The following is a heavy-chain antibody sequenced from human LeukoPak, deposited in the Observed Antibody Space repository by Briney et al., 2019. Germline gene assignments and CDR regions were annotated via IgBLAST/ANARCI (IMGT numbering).Heavy chain of an antibody. J-gene: IGHJ4*02. V-gene: IGHV1-8*03. CDR2: MNPNSGNT. CDR3: ARGLYSSRVDY. D-gene: IGHD6-13*01. Sequence: ASVKVSCKASGYTFTSYDINWVRQATGQGLEWMGWMNPNSGNTGYAQKFQGRVTITRNNSISTAYMELSSLRSEDTAVYYCARGLYSSRVDYWGQGTLVTVSS. CDR1: GYTFTSYD.